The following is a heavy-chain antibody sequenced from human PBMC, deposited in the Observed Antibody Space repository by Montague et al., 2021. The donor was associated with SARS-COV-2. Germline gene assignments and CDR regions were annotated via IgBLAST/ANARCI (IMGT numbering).Heavy chain of an antibody. D-gene: IGHD3-22*01. CDR1: GGSISSSSYY. Sequence: SETLSLTCIVSGGSISSSSYYWGWIRQPPGKGLEWIGSIYYSRSTYYNPSLKSRVTISVDTSKNQFSLKLSSVTAADTAVYYCARFPTSYYYDSKAAPATPDAFDIWGQGTMVTVSS. CDR3: ARFPTSYYYDSKAAPATPDAFDI. J-gene: IGHJ3*02. V-gene: IGHV4-39*01. CDR2: IYYSRST.